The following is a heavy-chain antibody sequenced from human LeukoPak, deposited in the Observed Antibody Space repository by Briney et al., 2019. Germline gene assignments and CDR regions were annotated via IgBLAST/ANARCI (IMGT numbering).Heavy chain of an antibody. CDR2: IIPIFGTA. CDR1: GGTLSGNA. J-gene: IGHJ4*02. V-gene: IGHV1-69*01. CDR3: ARDEGGDFWSGYYGD. D-gene: IGHD3-3*01. Sequence: GSPVKVSCKASGGTLSGNAISWVRQAPGQGLEWMGGIIPIFGTANYAQKFQGRVTITADESTSTAYMELSSLRSEDTAVYYCARDEGGDFWSGYYGDWGQGTLVTVSS.